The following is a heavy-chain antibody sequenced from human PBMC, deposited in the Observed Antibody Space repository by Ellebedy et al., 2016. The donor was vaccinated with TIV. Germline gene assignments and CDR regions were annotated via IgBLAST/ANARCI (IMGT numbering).Heavy chain of an antibody. V-gene: IGHV1-8*01. Sequence: ASVKVSXXASGYTFTSYDINWVRQATGQGLEWMGWMNPNSGNTGYAQKFQGRVTMTRNTSIGTAYMELSSLRSEDTAVYYCARVGVTGDSYAFDIWGQGTMVTVSS. CDR2: MNPNSGNT. CDR1: GYTFTSYD. J-gene: IGHJ3*02. CDR3: ARVGVTGDSYAFDI. D-gene: IGHD2-21*02.